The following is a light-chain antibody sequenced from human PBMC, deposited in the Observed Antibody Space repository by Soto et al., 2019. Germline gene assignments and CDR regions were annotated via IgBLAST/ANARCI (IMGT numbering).Light chain of an antibody. CDR2: GAS. CDR3: QQYGSSLFT. Sequence: EIVLTQSPGTLSLSPGERATLSCRASQSVSSIYLAWYQQKPGQAPRLPIYGASSRATGIPDRVSGSGSGTDFTLTISRLEPEDFVVYYCQQYGSSLFTFGPGTKVDIK. CDR1: QSVSSIY. V-gene: IGKV3-20*01. J-gene: IGKJ3*01.